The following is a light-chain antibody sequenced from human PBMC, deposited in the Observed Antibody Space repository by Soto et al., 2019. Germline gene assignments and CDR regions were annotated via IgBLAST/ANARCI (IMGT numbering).Light chain of an antibody. CDR1: SSNIGAGYN. Sequence: QSVLTQPPSVSGAPGQRVTISCTGSSSNIGAGYNVHWYQQFPGTAPKLLIYVNSNRPSGVPDRFSGSKSGTSASLAITGLQAEDEADDYCQSYDSSLSGYVFGTGTKVTVL. CDR2: VNS. J-gene: IGLJ1*01. V-gene: IGLV1-40*01. CDR3: QSYDSSLSGYV.